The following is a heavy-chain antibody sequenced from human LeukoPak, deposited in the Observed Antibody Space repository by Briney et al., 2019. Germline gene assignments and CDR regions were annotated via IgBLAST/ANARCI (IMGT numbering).Heavy chain of an antibody. CDR2: IYPGDSDT. V-gene: IGHV5-51*01. CDR1: GYSVTSYW. D-gene: IGHD5-24*01. CDR3: ARHMALMATSYFDY. Sequence: GESLKVSCKGSGYSVTSYWIGWVRQMPGKGLEWMGIIYPGDSDTRYSPSFQGQVTISADKSISTAYLQWSSLKASDTAMYYCARHMALMATSYFDYWGQGTLVTVSS. J-gene: IGHJ4*02.